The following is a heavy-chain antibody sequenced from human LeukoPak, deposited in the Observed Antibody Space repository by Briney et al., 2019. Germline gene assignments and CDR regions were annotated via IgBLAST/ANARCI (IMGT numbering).Heavy chain of an antibody. D-gene: IGHD2-8*01. V-gene: IGHV1-8*01. CDR2: MNPNSGNT. Sequence: ASVKVSCKASGYTFTSYDINWVRQASGQGLEWMAWMNPNSGNTGYAQKFQGRVTMTRNTSISTAYMELSSLRFEDTAVYYCARDVNGRGDDSFDIWGQGTMVTVSS. J-gene: IGHJ3*02. CDR1: GYTFTSYD. CDR3: ARDVNGRGDDSFDI.